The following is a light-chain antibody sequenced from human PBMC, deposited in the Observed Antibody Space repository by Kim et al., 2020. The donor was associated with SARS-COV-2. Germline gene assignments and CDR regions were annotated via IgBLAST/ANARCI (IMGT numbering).Light chain of an antibody. J-gene: IGKJ2*01. CDR2: KAS. CDR3: QQYNSYSPYT. Sequence: DIQMTQSPSTLSASVGYRVTITCRASQSISSWLAWYQQKPGKAPKLLIYKASSLESGVPSRFSGSGSGTEFTLTISSLQPDDFATYYCQQYNSYSPYTFGQGTKLEI. V-gene: IGKV1-5*03. CDR1: QSISSW.